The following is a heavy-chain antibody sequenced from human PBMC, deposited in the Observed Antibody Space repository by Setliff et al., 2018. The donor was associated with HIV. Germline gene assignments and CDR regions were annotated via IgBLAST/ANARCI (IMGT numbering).Heavy chain of an antibody. D-gene: IGHD3-22*01. J-gene: IGHJ3*02. CDR2: IHTRGST. CDR3: ARFYYHYDSTNDAFDI. Sequence: TLSLTCTVSGGSISSGSHYWSWIRQPAGKGLEWIGRIHTRGSTDYNPSLKSRVTISVDTSKNQFSPKLSSVTAADTAVYYCARFYYHYDSTNDAFDIWGQGTMVTVSS. CDR1: GGSISSGSHY. V-gene: IGHV4-61*02.